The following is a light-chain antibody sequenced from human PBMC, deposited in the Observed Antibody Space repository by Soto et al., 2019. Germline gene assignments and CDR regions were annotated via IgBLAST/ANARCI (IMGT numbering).Light chain of an antibody. CDR3: QRYSSVTL. Sequence: DIQMTQSPSSLSASVGDRVTITCRASQGISNYIAWYQQKPGKAPKLLIYAASTLQSGVPSRFSGSGSGTDFTLNMHRLQPEDVATYCCQRYSSVTLFGPGTKEDIK. CDR2: AAS. J-gene: IGKJ3*01. CDR1: QGISNY. V-gene: IGKV1-27*01.